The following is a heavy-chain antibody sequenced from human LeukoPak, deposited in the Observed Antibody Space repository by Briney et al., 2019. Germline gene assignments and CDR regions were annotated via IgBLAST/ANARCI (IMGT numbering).Heavy chain of an antibody. J-gene: IGHJ4*02. V-gene: IGHV3-15*07. CDR2: IKSKTDGGTT. Sequence: WIRQPPGKGLEWVGRIKSKTDGGTTDYAAPVKGRFTISRDDSKNTLYLQMNSLKTEDTAVYYCSTTYYYDSSEGYWGQGTLVTVSS. D-gene: IGHD3-22*01. CDR3: STTYYYDSSEGY.